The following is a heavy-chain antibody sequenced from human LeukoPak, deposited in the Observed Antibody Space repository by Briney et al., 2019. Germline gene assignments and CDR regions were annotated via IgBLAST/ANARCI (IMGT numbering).Heavy chain of an antibody. CDR1: GFPFSIYA. J-gene: IGHJ5*02. D-gene: IGHD1-26*01. CDR2: IHGDGDNI. Sequence: GGSLRLSRAASGFPFSIYAMYWVRQAPGKGLVWVARIHGDGDNISYADSVRGRFTISRDNAKDTLFLYMNSLRPEDTAVYYCARAQVGVPTDLWGQGTLVTVSS. V-gene: IGHV3-74*01. CDR3: ARAQVGVPTDL.